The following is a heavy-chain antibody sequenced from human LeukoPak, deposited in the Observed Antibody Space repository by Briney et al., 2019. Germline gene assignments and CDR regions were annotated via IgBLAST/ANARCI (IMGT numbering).Heavy chain of an antibody. CDR3: ARGTVTARYSYFDY. CDR1: GFTFSSYA. CDR2: ISYDGSNK. V-gene: IGHV3-30-3*01. J-gene: IGHJ4*02. Sequence: GGSLGLSCAASGFTFSSYAMHWVRQAPGKGLEWVAVISYDGSNKYYADSVKGRFTISRDNSKNTLYLQMNSLRAEDTAVYYCARGTVTARYSYFDYWGQGTLVTVSS. D-gene: IGHD2-21*02.